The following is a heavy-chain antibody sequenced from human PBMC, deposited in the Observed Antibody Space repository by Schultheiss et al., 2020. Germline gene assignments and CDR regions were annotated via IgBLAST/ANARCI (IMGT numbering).Heavy chain of an antibody. D-gene: IGHD3-16*01. CDR1: GFSFEDYT. CDR3: AKERGSGVHRYYFGQ. Sequence: GGSLRLSCAASGFSFEDYTMHWVRQAPGKGLEWVSLITWDGATYYADSVKGRFAISRDNSKNSLYLQMNSLRTEDTALYYCAKERGSGVHRYYFGQWGQGTQVTVSS. V-gene: IGHV3-43*01. J-gene: IGHJ4*02. CDR2: ITWDGAT.